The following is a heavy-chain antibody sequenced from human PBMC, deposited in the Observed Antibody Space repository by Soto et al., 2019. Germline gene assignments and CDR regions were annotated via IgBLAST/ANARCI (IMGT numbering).Heavy chain of an antibody. CDR2: ITSSGTHT. V-gene: IGHV3-21*02. Sequence: EVQLVESGGGLVKPAGSLRLSCAASGFTFNTYSMSWVRQAPGKGLEWVSSITSSGTHTYYADSLKGRFTISRDNAKNSLHLQMNTLRVDDTAVYYCARDDSPKYGRVWGRGTLVTVSP. D-gene: IGHD3-22*01. J-gene: IGHJ4*02. CDR3: ARDDSPKYGRV. CDR1: GFTFNTYS.